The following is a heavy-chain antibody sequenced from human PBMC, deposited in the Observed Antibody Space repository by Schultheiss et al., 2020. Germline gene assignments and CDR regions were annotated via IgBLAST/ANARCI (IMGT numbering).Heavy chain of an antibody. CDR2: IYYSGST. V-gene: IGHV4-39*01. CDR3: ARRVVTAIRIFDY. Sequence: SQTLSLTCAVYGGSFSGYYWGWIRQPPGKGLEWIGSIYYSGSTSYNPSLKSRVTISVDTSKNQFSLKLSSVTAADTAIYYCARRVVTAIRIFDYWGQGTLVTVSS. D-gene: IGHD2-21*02. J-gene: IGHJ4*02. CDR1: GGSFSGYY.